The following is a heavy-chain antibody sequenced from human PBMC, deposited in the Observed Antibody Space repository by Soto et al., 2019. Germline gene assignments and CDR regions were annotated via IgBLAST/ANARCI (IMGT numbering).Heavy chain of an antibody. CDR3: AIPYSSSWYSYYYYGMDV. J-gene: IGHJ6*02. Sequence: GASVKVSCKASGYTFTSYYMHWVRQAPGQGLEWMGWINPNSGGTNYAQKFQGRVTMTRDTSISTAYMELSRLRSDDTAVYYCAIPYSSSWYSYYYYGMDVWGQGTTVTVSS. V-gene: IGHV1-2*02. CDR2: INPNSGGT. CDR1: GYTFTSYY. D-gene: IGHD6-13*01.